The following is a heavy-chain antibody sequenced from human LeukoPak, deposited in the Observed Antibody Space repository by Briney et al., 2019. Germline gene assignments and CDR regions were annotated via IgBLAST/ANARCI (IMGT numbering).Heavy chain of an antibody. J-gene: IGHJ4*02. D-gene: IGHD5-18*01. CDR1: GYTFTSYY. V-gene: IGHV1-46*01. CDR3: ARDSEDTTMGPGY. CDR2: INPSGGST. Sequence: GASVTVSFNSSGYTFTSYYMHWVRQPPGQGLERMGIINPSGGSTSYAQKFQGRVTMTRDMSTSTVYMELSSLRSEDTAVYYCARDSEDTTMGPGYWGQGTLVTVSS.